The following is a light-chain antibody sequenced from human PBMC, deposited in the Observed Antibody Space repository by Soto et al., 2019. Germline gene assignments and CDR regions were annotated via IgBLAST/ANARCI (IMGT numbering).Light chain of an antibody. Sequence: EMVLTQSPATLSLSPGERATISCRASQSVSSYLAWYQQKPGQAPRLLIYDASNRATGIPARFSGSGSGTAFTITISSLEPEDFAVYYCQQRSNWPPITFGQGTRLDIK. CDR2: DAS. J-gene: IGKJ5*01. V-gene: IGKV3-11*01. CDR3: QQRSNWPPIT. CDR1: QSVSSY.